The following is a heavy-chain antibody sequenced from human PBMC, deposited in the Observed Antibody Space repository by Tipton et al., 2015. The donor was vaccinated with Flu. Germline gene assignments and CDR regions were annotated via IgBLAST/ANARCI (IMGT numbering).Heavy chain of an antibody. Sequence: QVQLVQSGAEVKKPGASVKVSCKASGYTFTSYDINWVRQATGQGLEWMGWMNPNSGNTGYAQKFQGRVTMTRNTSISTAYMELSSLRSEDTAVYYCARGVREQEKITIFGVVMTAPYYYYYGMDVWGQGTTVTVSS. CDR1: GYTFTSYD. J-gene: IGHJ6*02. D-gene: IGHD3-3*01. CDR3: ARGVREQEKITIFGVVMTAPYYYYYGMDV. V-gene: IGHV1-8*01. CDR2: MNPNSGNT.